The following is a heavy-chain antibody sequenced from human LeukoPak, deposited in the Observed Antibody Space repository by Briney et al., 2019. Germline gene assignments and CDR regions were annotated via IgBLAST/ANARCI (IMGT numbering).Heavy chain of an antibody. CDR2: ISSSSSYI. Sequence: TGGSLRLSCAASGFTFSSYSMNWVRQAPGKGLEWVPSISSSSSYIYYADSVKGRFTISRDNAKNSLYLQMNSLRAEDTAVYYCAKADRDYDYVWGSYRPTTFDYWGQGTLVTVSS. V-gene: IGHV3-21*01. D-gene: IGHD3-16*02. CDR3: AKADRDYDYVWGSYRPTTFDY. J-gene: IGHJ4*02. CDR1: GFTFSSYS.